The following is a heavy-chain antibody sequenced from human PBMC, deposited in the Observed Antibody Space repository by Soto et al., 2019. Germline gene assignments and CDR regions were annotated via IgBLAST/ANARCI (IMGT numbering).Heavy chain of an antibody. CDR2: IYWDDDN. CDR3: AHRDRASGGLFDH. D-gene: IGHD3-10*01. V-gene: IGHV2-5*02. Sequence: QITLKESGPTLVKPTQTLTLTCTFSGFSLSTSGVAVGWIRQSPGKALEWLSVIYWDDDNRSSPSLRNRLTITKDTSKNQVVLTMTKLDPVDPATYYCAHRDRASGGLFDHWGQGILVTVSS. CDR1: GFSLSTSGVA. J-gene: IGHJ4*02.